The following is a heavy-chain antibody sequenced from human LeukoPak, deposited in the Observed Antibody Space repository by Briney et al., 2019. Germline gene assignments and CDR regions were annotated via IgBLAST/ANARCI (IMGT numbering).Heavy chain of an antibody. V-gene: IGHV4-59*08. J-gene: IGHJ4*02. CDR3: ARHDVVPVIRRGFDF. D-gene: IGHD2-21*02. Sequence: SETLSLTCTVSGGSVSGYYWSWIRQSPGKGLEWIGYIFYTGTTLYSPSLRGRVTMSVDTSENQFSLKLSSVTAADTAMYYRARHDVVPVIRRGFDFWGQGTLVTVSS. CDR1: GGSVSGYY. CDR2: IFYTGTT.